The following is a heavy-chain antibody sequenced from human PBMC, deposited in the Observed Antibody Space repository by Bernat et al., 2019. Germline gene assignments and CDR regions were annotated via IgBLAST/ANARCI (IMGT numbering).Heavy chain of an antibody. CDR2: ISYDGSNK. CDR1: GFTFSSYA. Sequence: QVQLVESGGGVVQPGRSLRLSCAASGFTFSSYAMHWVRQAPGKGLEWVAVISYDGSNKYYADSVKGRFTISRDNAKNSLYLQMNSLRAEDTAVYYCARGGTPGSWYLYYYGMDVWGQGTTVTVSS. D-gene: IGHD6-13*01. V-gene: IGHV3-30*07. J-gene: IGHJ6*02. CDR3: ARGGTPGSWYLYYYGMDV.